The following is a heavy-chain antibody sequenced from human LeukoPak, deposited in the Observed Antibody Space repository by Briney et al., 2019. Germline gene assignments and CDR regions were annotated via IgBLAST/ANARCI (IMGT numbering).Heavy chain of an antibody. CDR2: IYSGTST. D-gene: IGHD2-21*01. J-gene: IGHJ4*02. CDR1: GFTVGSNY. V-gene: IGHV3-53*01. Sequence: GGSLRLSCAASGFTVGSNYMTWVRQAPGTGLEWVSIIYSGTSTYYADSVKGRFTISRDNSKNTLYLQMHSLRVDDTAVYYCAKDFRIGYSAHFDYWGQGALVTVS. CDR3: AKDFRIGYSAHFDY.